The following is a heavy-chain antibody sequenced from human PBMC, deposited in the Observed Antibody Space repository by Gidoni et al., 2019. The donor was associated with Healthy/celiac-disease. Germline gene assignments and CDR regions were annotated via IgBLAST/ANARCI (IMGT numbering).Heavy chain of an antibody. CDR2: IYYSGST. Sequence: QLQLQESGPGLVKPSETLSLTCTVSGGSISSSSYYWGWIRQPPGKGLEWIGSIYYSGSTYYNPSLKSRVTISVDTSKNQFSLKLSSVTAADTAVYYCARHIRGDYLNGMDVWGQGTTVTVSS. D-gene: IGHD1-26*01. CDR1: GGSISSSSYY. J-gene: IGHJ6*02. CDR3: ARHIRGDYLNGMDV. V-gene: IGHV4-39*01.